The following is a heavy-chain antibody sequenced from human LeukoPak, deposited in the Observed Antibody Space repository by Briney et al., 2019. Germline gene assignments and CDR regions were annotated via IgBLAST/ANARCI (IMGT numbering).Heavy chain of an antibody. CDR1: GFTFSSYW. J-gene: IGHJ4*02. CDR2: IRSDGSST. D-gene: IGHD5-24*01. Sequence: GGSLRLSCAASGFTFSSYWMHWVRQVPGKGLVWVSRIRSDGSSTSYADSVRGRFTISRDNAKNTLYLQMSSLRVDDTAVYYCAKDDYNRHWGQGTLVTVSS. V-gene: IGHV3-74*01. CDR3: AKDDYNRH.